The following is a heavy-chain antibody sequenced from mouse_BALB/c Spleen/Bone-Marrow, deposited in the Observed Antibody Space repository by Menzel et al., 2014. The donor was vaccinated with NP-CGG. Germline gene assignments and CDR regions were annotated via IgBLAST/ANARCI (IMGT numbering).Heavy chain of an antibody. CDR2: IYYSGTI. CDR3: ARYGNYFDY. D-gene: IGHD2-1*01. Sequence: EVQLQQSGPGLVKPSQTVSLTCTVTGISITTGNYRWSWIRQFPGNELEWIGYIYYSGTITYNPSLTSRTTITRDTSKNQFFLEMNSLTAEDTATYYCARYGNYFDYWGQGTTLTVSS. V-gene: IGHV3-5*02. J-gene: IGHJ2*01. CDR1: GISITTGNYR.